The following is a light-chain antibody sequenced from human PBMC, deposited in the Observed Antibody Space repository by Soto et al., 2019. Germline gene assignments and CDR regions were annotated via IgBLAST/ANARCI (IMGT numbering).Light chain of an antibody. CDR2: GAS. CDR3: QQYNNWRWT. CDR1: QSVSSN. V-gene: IGKV3-15*01. J-gene: IGKJ1*01. Sequence: EIVMTQSPATLSVSPGERATLSCMVSQSVSSNLAWYQQKPGQAPRLLIYGASTRATGIPARFSGSRSGTEFTLTISSLQSEDFGVYYCQQYNNWRWTFGQGTKVDIK.